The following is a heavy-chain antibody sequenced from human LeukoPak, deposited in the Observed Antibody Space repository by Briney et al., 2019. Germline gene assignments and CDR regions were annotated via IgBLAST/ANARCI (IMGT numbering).Heavy chain of an antibody. D-gene: IGHD5-18*01. J-gene: IGHJ6*03. CDR1: GYSISTGYF. CDR3: ARTTEGGYTYGYFYYYYMDV. V-gene: IGHV4-38-2*02. Sequence: PSETLSLTCTVSGYSISTGYFWGWIRQTPGKGLEWIGSIYHSGTTYYNPSLKSRVTISVDTSENQFSLKLSSVTAADTAVYYCARTTEGGYTYGYFYYYYMDVWGKGTTVTISS. CDR2: IYHSGTT.